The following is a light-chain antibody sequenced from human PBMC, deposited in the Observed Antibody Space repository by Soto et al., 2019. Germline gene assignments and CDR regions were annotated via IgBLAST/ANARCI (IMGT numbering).Light chain of an antibody. V-gene: IGKV3-20*01. CDR2: GAS. CDR3: QQYGSSPT. CDR1: QTVRNNY. J-gene: IGKJ1*01. Sequence: EIVLTQSPGTLSLSPGEGATLSCRASQTVRNNYLAWYQQKPGQAPRLLIYGASSRATGIPDRFSGSGSGPDFTLTISRLEPEDFAVYYCQQYGSSPTFGQGTKVDIK.